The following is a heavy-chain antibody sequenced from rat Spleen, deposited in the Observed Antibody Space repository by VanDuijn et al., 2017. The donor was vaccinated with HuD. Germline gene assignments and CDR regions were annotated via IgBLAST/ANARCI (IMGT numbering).Heavy chain of an antibody. CDR3: TRPNNPYWYFDF. CDR2: IQSGGST. V-gene: IGHV2-1*01. D-gene: IGHD1-10*01. J-gene: IGHJ1*01. CDR1: GFSLTSDS. Sequence: QVQLKESGPGLVQPSQTLSLTCTVSGFSLTSDSLHWVRQPPGKGLEWMGRIQSGGSTDYNSALKSRLSISRDTSKSQVFLKMNSLQTEDTAIYFCTRPNNPYWYFDFWGPGTMVTVSS.